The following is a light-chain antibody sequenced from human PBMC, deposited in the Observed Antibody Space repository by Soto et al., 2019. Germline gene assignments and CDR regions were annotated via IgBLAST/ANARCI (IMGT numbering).Light chain of an antibody. Sequence: DIQLTQSPSTLSASVGDRVTITCRASQSISSWLAWYQQNPGNAPKVLIYKASSLESGVPSRFSGSGSRTEFPLTISSQPHDDFATYYRQQYSNHSTFGQGTKVDI. CDR3: QQYSNHST. V-gene: IGKV1-5*03. CDR1: QSISSW. CDR2: KAS. J-gene: IGKJ1*01.